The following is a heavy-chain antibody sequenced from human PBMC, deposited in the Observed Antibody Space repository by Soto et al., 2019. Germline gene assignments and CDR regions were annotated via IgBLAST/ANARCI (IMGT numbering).Heavy chain of an antibody. CDR1: GGTFSSYA. J-gene: IGHJ4*02. Sequence: QVQLVQSGAEVKKPGSSVKVSCKASGGTFSSYAISWVRQAPGQGLEWMGGIIPIFGTANYAQKFQGRVTITADESTSTAYMELSSLRSEDTAVYYCARVLRYYYDSSGYYTGFDYWGQGTLVTVSS. D-gene: IGHD3-22*01. V-gene: IGHV1-69*01. CDR3: ARVLRYYYDSSGYYTGFDY. CDR2: IIPIFGTA.